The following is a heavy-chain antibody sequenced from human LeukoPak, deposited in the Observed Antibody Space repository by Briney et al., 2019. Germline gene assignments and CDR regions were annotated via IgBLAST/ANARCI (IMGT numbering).Heavy chain of an antibody. CDR2: INPSGGST. Sequence: GASVKVSCKASGYTFTRYYMHWVRQAPGHRLEWMGIINPSGGSTNHAQKLQARVTMTRDMSPSTVYIELSSVLSEDPALYYSVRDEGCNSTSCLFDYWGQGTLVTVSS. V-gene: IGHV1-46*01. CDR1: GYTFTRYY. D-gene: IGHD2-2*01. J-gene: IGHJ4*02. CDR3: VRDEGCNSTSCLFDY.